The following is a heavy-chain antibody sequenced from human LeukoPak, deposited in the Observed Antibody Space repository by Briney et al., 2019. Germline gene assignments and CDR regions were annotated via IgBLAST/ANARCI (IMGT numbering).Heavy chain of an antibody. Sequence: GGSLRLSCAASGFTFSSYTMHWIRQAPGKGLEWVSSISGSNSYIFYADSVKGRFTISRDNAKNALSLQMNSLRDEDTAVYYCATSGNYYLKYWGQGTLVTVSS. CDR2: ISGSNSYI. CDR1: GFTFSSYT. J-gene: IGHJ4*02. V-gene: IGHV3-21*01. D-gene: IGHD1-26*01. CDR3: ATSGNYYLKY.